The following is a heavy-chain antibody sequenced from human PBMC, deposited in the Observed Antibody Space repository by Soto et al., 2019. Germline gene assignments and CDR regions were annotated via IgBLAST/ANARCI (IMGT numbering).Heavy chain of an antibody. CDR3: ARDQTGITTAGGGRIDY. Sequence: QVQLVESGGGVVQPGRSLRLSCAASGFTFSICAMHWVRQTPGTGLECVAIMSYDGSNKYYADSVKGRFTISRDNSKNTLYLQMNSLRAEDTAVYYCARDQTGITTAGGGRIDYWGQGTLVTVSS. V-gene: IGHV3-30-3*01. CDR2: MSYDGSNK. CDR1: GFTFSICA. J-gene: IGHJ4*02. D-gene: IGHD6-13*01.